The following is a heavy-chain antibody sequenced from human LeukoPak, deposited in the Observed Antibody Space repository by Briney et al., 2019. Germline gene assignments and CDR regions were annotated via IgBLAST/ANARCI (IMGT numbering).Heavy chain of an antibody. CDR3: ARVSIYGRSYLDY. CDR1: GYSISSGFY. CDR2: IHRGGST. J-gene: IGHJ4*02. D-gene: IGHD3-10*01. Sequence: MASETLSLTCTVSGYSISSGFYWGWIRHPPGKGLEWIGTIHRGGSTNYNPSLQSRVTISVDTSKNQFSLHLSSVTVADTAMYYCARVSIYGRSYLDYWGQGTLVTVSS. V-gene: IGHV4-38-2*02.